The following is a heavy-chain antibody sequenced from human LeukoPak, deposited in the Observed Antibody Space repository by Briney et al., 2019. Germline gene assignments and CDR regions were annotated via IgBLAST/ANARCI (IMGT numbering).Heavy chain of an antibody. CDR2: IWYDGSNK. CDR3: ARDRKAVAGIDY. J-gene: IGHJ4*02. Sequence: GRSPRLSCAASGFTFSSYGMHWVRQAPGKGLEWVAVIWYDGSNKHYADSVKGRFTISRDNSKNTLYLQMNSLRAEDTAVYYCARDRKAVAGIDYWGQGTLVTVSS. V-gene: IGHV3-33*01. D-gene: IGHD6-19*01. CDR1: GFTFSSYG.